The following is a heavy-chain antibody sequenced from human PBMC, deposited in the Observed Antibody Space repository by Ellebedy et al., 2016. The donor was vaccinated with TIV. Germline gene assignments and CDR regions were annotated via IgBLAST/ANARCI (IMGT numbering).Heavy chain of an antibody. D-gene: IGHD2-2*01. Sequence: AASVTVSCKVSGYTLTELSMHWVRQAPGKGLEWMGGFDPEDGETIYAQKFQGRVTMTEDTSTDTAYMELSSLRSEDTAVYYCATGAVCSSTSCYGTFDYWGQGTLVTVSS. V-gene: IGHV1-24*01. CDR1: GYTLTELS. J-gene: IGHJ4*02. CDR3: ATGAVCSSTSCYGTFDY. CDR2: FDPEDGET.